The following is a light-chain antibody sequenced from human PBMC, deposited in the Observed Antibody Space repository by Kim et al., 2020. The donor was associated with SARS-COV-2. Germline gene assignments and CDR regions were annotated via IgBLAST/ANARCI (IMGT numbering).Light chain of an antibody. CDR3: NSRDSSGNHPVV. J-gene: IGLJ2*01. CDR1: ILRSYY. Sequence: LGQAVKIQSQGDILRSYYASWYQKKPGQAPVLVIYGKNNRPSGIPDRFSGSSSGNTASLTITGAQAEDEADYYCNSRDSSGNHPVVFGGGTQLTVL. CDR2: GKN. V-gene: IGLV3-19*01.